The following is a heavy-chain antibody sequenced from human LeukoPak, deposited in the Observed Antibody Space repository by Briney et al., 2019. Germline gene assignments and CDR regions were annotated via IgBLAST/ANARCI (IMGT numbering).Heavy chain of an antibody. V-gene: IGHV3-23*01. J-gene: IGHJ4*02. D-gene: IGHD5-18*01. CDR1: GFTFSSYE. CDR2: ISGSGDRT. Sequence: PGGSLRLSCAASGFTFSSYEMNWVRQAPGKGLEWVSAISGSGDRTYYADSVKGRFTISRDNSKTSLYLQMNSLRAEDTAVYYCARDLSGIAGYTYGRGIDYWGQGTLVTVSS. CDR3: ARDLSGIAGYTYGRGIDY.